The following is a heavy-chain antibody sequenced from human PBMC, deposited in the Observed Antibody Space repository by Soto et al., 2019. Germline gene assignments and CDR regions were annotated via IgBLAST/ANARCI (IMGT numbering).Heavy chain of an antibody. V-gene: IGHV4-59*01. CDR1: GGSISSYY. J-gene: IGHJ4*02. D-gene: IGHD6-19*01. CDR3: ARVNAGVAGCRYYFNY. Sequence: SETLSLTCTVSGGSISSYYWSWIRQPPGKGLEWIGYIYYSVSTNYNPSLKSRVTISVDTSKNQFSLKLSSVTAADTAVYYCARVNAGVAGCRYYFNYWGPVTRVTVSS. CDR2: IYYSVST.